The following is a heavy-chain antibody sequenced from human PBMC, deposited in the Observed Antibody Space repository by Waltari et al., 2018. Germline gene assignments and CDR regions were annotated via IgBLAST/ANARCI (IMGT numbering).Heavy chain of an antibody. Sequence: QVQLQQWGAGLLKPSETLSLTCAVYGGSFSGYYWSWIRQPPGKGLEWIGEINHSGSTNYNPSLKSRVTISVDTSKNQFSLKLSSVTAADTAVYYCARGGIAAPHLDYWGQGTLVTVSS. CDR2: INHSGST. CDR3: ARGGIAAPHLDY. V-gene: IGHV4-34*01. D-gene: IGHD6-6*01. J-gene: IGHJ4*02. CDR1: GGSFSGYY.